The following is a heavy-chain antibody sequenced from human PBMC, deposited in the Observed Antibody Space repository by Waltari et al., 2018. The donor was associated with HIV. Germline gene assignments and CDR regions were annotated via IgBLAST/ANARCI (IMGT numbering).Heavy chain of an antibody. CDR2: IIPILATA. CDR3: ARDFGLSSSSKNWFDP. D-gene: IGHD6-6*01. J-gene: IGHJ5*02. V-gene: IGHV1-69*16. CDR1: GGTFSSYT. Sequence: QVQLVQSGAEVKKPGSSVKVSCKAFGGTFSSYTFSWVRQAPGQGLEWMGGIIPILATANYAQKFQGRVTITADDSTNTAYMELSSLRSEDTAVYYCARDFGLSSSSKNWFDPWGQGTLVTVSS.